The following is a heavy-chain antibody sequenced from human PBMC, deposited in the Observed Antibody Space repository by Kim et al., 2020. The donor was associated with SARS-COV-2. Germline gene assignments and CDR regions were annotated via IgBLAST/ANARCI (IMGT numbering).Heavy chain of an antibody. CDR1: GFTFDDYG. V-gene: IGHV3-20*01. J-gene: IGHJ4*02. CDR3: AREGSSGSYHNFDY. D-gene: IGHD1-26*01. Sequence: GGSLRLSCAASGFTFDDYGMSWVRQTPGKGLEWVSGINWNVDNTDYPDSVKGRFTISRDNARNSLYLQMNSLRAEDPALYHCAREGSSGSYHNFDYWARG. CDR2: INWNVDNT.